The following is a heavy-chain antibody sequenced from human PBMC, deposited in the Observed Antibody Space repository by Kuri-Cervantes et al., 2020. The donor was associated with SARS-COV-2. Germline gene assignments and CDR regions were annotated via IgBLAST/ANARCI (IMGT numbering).Heavy chain of an antibody. Sequence: SETLSLTCSVSGASISNFYWSWIRQPPGKGLEWIGFIYHTGSTIYNPALKSRVTISVDTSKNQFSLKVTSVTAADTAVYYCAGSSGRHIYYGMDVWGQGTTVTVSS. CDR1: GASISNFY. D-gene: IGHD3-10*01. V-gene: IGHV4-59*03. CDR3: AGSSGRHIYYGMDV. J-gene: IGHJ6*02. CDR2: IYHTGST.